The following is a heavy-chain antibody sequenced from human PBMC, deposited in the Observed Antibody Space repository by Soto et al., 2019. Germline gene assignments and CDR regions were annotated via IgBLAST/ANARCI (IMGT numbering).Heavy chain of an antibody. D-gene: IGHD1-20*01. Sequence: GGSLRLSCAASGFTFDDYAMHWVRQAPGKGLEWVSGISWNSGSIGYADSVKGRFTISRDNAKNSLYLQMNSLRAEDTVLYYCAKERTITSDWYFDLWGRGTLVTVSS. CDR2: ISWNSGSI. V-gene: IGHV3-9*01. CDR1: GFTFDDYA. J-gene: IGHJ2*01. CDR3: AKERTITSDWYFDL.